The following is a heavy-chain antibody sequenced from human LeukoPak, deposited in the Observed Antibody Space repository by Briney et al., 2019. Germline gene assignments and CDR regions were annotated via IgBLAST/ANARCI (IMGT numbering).Heavy chain of an antibody. CDR2: INTNNGNR. CDR1: GYTFTSYA. D-gene: IGHD3-3*01. V-gene: IGHV7-4-1*02. CDR3: ARGDYDFWSGYYTPRSIDY. J-gene: IGHJ4*02. Sequence: GASVKVSCKASGYTFTSYAMNWVRQAHGQGLEWMGWINTNNGNRTYAQGFTGRVVFSLCPSVSTAYLQISSLKAEDTAVYYCARGDYDFWSGYYTPRSIDYWGQGTLVTVSS.